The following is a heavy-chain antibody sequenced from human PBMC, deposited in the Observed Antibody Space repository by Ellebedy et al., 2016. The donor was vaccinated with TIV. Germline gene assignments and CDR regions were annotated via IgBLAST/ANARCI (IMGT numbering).Heavy chain of an antibody. CDR1: GFTFSRYN. J-gene: IGHJ4*02. V-gene: IGHV3-48*04. CDR3: ARDLPTYYYDSSASYFDY. CDR2: ISSSSNRI. Sequence: GESLKISCAASGFTFSRYNMNWVRQAPGKGLEWVSYISSSSNRIYYADSVKGRFTISRDNAKNSLHLQMNSLRAEDTAVYYCARDLPTYYYDSSASYFDYWGQGTLVTVSS. D-gene: IGHD3-22*01.